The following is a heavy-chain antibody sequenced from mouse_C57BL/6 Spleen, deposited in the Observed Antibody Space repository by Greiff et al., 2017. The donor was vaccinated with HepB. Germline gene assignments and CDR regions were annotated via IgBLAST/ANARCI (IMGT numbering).Heavy chain of an antibody. J-gene: IGHJ1*03. V-gene: IGHV3-1*01. D-gene: IGHD2-1*01. CDR3: ARSNYGNYWYFDV. CDR2: ISYSGST. CDR1: GYSITSGYD. Sequence: DVKLQESGPGMVKPSQSLSLTCTVTGYSITSGYDWHWIRHFPGNKLEWMGYISYSGSTNYNPSLKSRISITHDTSKNHFFLKLNSVTTEDTATYYCARSNYGNYWYFDVWGTGTTVTVSS.